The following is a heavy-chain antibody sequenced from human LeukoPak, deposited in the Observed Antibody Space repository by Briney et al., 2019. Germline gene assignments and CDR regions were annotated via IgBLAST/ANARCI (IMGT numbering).Heavy chain of an antibody. J-gene: IGHJ4*02. D-gene: IGHD1-26*01. CDR3: ARATGATVDYFDY. V-gene: IGHV3-21*01. CDR2: ISSSSSYI. CDR1: GFTFSSYS. Sequence: GGSLRLSCAASGFTFSSYSMNWVRQAPGKGLEWVSSISSSSSYIYYADSVKDRFTISRDNAKNSLYLQMNSLRAEDTAVYYCARATGATVDYFDYWGQGTLVTVSS.